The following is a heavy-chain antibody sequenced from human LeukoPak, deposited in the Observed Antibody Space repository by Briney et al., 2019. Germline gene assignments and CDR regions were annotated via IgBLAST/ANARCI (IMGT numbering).Heavy chain of an antibody. D-gene: IGHD3-10*01. V-gene: IGHV4-31*03. CDR2: TYYTGKT. Sequence: SQTLSLTCSVSGGSISGGGSYWSWIRQHPGKGLGWIGFTYYTGKTYYNPSLRSRVTISVDTSKNQFSLELSSVTAADTAVYYCARDVESYYYFDFWGQGALVTVSS. J-gene: IGHJ4*02. CDR3: ARDVESYYYFDF. CDR1: GGSISGGGSY.